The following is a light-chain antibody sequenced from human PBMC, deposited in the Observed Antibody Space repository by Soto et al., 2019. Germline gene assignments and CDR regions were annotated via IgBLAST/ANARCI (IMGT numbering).Light chain of an antibody. Sequence: DIQMTQSPSSLSASVGDRVTITCQASQDISNYLNWYQQKPGKAPKLLMSDASILETGVPARFSGSGSGTDFTLTISGLHPEDIATYYCQQYDTLPPTFGPGTKVDLK. V-gene: IGKV1-33*01. CDR1: QDISNY. J-gene: IGKJ3*01. CDR3: QQYDTLPPT. CDR2: DAS.